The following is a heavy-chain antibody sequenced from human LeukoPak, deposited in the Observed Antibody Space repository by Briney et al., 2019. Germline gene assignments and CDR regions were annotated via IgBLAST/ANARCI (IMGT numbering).Heavy chain of an antibody. J-gene: IGHJ4*02. D-gene: IGHD2-15*01. CDR2: MYYSGST. CDR1: GGSISSSSYY. Sequence: SETLSLTCTVSGGSISSSSYYWGWIRQPPGKGLEWIGSMYYSGSTYYSPSLKSRITISVDTSKNQFSLKLSSVTAADTAVYYCAGQCSGGTCGFDYWGQGTLVTVSS. V-gene: IGHV4-39*01. CDR3: AGQCSGGTCGFDY.